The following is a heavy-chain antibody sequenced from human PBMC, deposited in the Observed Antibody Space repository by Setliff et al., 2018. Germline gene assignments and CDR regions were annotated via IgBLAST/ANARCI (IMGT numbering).Heavy chain of an antibody. J-gene: IGHJ4*02. CDR3: TRINFYVSSGYYYAPDY. D-gene: IGHD3-22*01. CDR2: ISAFSGNT. Sequence: GASVKVSCKSSGFTFSSYGITWVRQGPTQGLEWVGWISAFSGNTHYAQKFQDRVTVTRDTSTSTVYMELRSLTSDDTAVYYCTRINFYVSSGYYYAPDYWGQGTLVTVS. V-gene: IGHV1-18*04. CDR1: GFTFSSYG.